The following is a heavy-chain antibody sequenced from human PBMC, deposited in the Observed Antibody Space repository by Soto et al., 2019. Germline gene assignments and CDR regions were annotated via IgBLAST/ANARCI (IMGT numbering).Heavy chain of an antibody. CDR2: IYPGDSDT. D-gene: IGHD4-4*01. CDR1: GYSFTSYW. V-gene: IGHV5-51*01. J-gene: IGHJ5*02. Sequence: GESLKISCKGSGYSFTSYWIGWVRQMPGKGLEWMGIIYPGDSDTRYSPSFQGQVTISADKSISTAYLQWSSLKASDTAMYYCARLVTVTTFPSGVDPWGQGTLVTVSS. CDR3: ARLVTVTTFPSGVDP.